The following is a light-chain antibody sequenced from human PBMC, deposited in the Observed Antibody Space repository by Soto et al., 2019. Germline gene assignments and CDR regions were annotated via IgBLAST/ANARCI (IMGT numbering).Light chain of an antibody. CDR2: KAS. Sequence: DIQMTQSPSTLSASVGDRVNMTCRASQSISSWLAWYQQKPGKAPKLLIYKASILESGVPSRFSGSGSGTEFTLTISSLQPDDFAAYYCQKYSDYSWTCGQGNTGAIK. CDR3: QKYSDYSWT. V-gene: IGKV1-5*03. CDR1: QSISSW. J-gene: IGKJ1*01.